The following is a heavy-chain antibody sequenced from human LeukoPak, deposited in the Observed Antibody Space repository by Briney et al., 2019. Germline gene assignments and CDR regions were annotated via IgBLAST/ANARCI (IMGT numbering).Heavy chain of an antibody. Sequence: SVKVSCKASGGTFSSYAISWVRQAPRQGLEWMGGIIPIFGTANYAQKFQGRVTITTDESTSTAYMELSSLRSEDTAVYYCARVTMSIVVVPAASYYYMDVWGKGTTVTVSS. V-gene: IGHV1-69*05. CDR1: GGTFSSYA. D-gene: IGHD2-2*01. CDR3: ARVTMSIVVVPAASYYYMDV. CDR2: IIPIFGTA. J-gene: IGHJ6*03.